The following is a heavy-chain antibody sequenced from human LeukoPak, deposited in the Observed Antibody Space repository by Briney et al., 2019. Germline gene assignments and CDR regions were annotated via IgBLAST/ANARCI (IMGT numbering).Heavy chain of an antibody. CDR2: ISAYNGNT. CDR3: ARGVRGAVVPAAIYDY. CDR1: GYTFTSYG. Sequence: GASVKVSCKASGYTFTSYGISWVRQAPGQGLEWMGWISAYNGNTNYAQKLQGRVTMTTDTSTSTAYMELRSLRSDDTAVYYCARGVRGAVVPAAIYDYWGQGTLVTVSS. V-gene: IGHV1-18*01. D-gene: IGHD2-2*01. J-gene: IGHJ4*02.